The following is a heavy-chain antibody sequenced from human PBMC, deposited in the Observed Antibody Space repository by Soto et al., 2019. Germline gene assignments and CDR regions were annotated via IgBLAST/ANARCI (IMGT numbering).Heavy chain of an antibody. Sequence: SVNVYCKAAGGAFSIYAISWVRQAPRQGLEWMGGIIPMFGTANYAQRFQDRVTITADESTNTVYMELSSLRSEDTAVYFCASGIQLWLRRINNGYSGWGQGTLVTVSS. J-gene: IGHJ4*02. CDR3: ASGIQLWLRRINNGYSG. CDR2: IIPMFGTA. CDR1: GGAFSIYA. D-gene: IGHD5-18*01. V-gene: IGHV1-69*13.